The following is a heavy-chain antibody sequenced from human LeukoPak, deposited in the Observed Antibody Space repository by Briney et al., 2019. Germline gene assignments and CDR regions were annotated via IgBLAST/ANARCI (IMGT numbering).Heavy chain of an antibody. CDR1: GFIFSTYA. CDR2: ISGSGAST. CDR3: ARVGANYGSGRPAVY. V-gene: IGHV3-23*01. J-gene: IGHJ4*02. Sequence: PGGSLRLSCAASGFIFSTYAMSWVRQAPGKGLEWVSAISGSGASTYYADSVKGRFTISRDNSKNTLYLQMNSLRAEDTAVYYCARVGANYGSGRPAVYWGQGTLVTVSS. D-gene: IGHD3-10*01.